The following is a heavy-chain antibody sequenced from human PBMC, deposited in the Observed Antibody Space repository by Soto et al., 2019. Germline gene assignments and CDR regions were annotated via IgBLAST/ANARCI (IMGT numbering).Heavy chain of an antibody. CDR1: GFTFSGSA. J-gene: IGHJ3*02. Sequence: GGSLRLSCAASGFTFSGSAIHWVRQAFGKGLEWVARIRSKGNNYATAYAASVKGRFTISRDDSKNTAYLQLNSLKSEDTAVYHCTRIFSDAFDIWGQGTMVTVSS. CDR3: TRIFSDAFDI. D-gene: IGHD3-9*01. V-gene: IGHV3-73*01. CDR2: IRSKGNNYAT.